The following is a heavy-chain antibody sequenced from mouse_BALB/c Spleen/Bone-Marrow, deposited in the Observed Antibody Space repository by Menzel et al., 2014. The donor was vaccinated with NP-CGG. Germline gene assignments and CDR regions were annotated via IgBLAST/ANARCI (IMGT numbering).Heavy chain of an antibody. V-gene: IGHV3-6*02. CDR2: ISYDGSN. D-gene: IGHD2-1*01. CDR3: ASGNYFNFDY. CDR1: GYSITSGYY. Sequence: VQLKDSGPGLVKPSQSLSLTCSVTGYSITSGYYWNWIRQFPGNKLEWMGYISYDGSNNYNPSLKNRISITRDTSKNQFFLKLNSVTTEDTATYYCASGNYFNFDYWGQGTTLTVSS. J-gene: IGHJ2*01.